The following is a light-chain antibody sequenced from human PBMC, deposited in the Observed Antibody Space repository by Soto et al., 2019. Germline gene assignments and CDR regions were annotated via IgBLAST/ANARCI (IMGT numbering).Light chain of an antibody. CDR1: NIGSKS. CDR2: YDS. Sequence: SCELTQSPSLSVAPGQTATITCGGNNIGSKSVNWYQHKAGQAPVLVMSYDSDRPSGIPERFSGSNSGNTATLTLSRVESGDEAEYYCQVWDTSNDHHVFGSGTKVTVL. CDR3: QVWDTSNDHHV. V-gene: IGLV3-21*01. J-gene: IGLJ1*01.